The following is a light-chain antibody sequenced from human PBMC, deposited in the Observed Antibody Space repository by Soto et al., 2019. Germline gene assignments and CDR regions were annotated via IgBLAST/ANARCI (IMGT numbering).Light chain of an antibody. CDR2: GAS. J-gene: IGKJ3*01. Sequence: ESVLTQSPGTLSLSPGERATLSCRASQSVSSSYLAWYQQKPGQAPRLLIYGASSRATGIPDRFSGSGCGTDFTLTISRLEPEDFAVYYCQQYGSSRITFGPGTKVDIK. V-gene: IGKV3-20*01. CDR1: QSVSSSY. CDR3: QQYGSSRIT.